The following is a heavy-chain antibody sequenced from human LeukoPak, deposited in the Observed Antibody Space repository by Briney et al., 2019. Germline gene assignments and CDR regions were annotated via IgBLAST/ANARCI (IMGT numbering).Heavy chain of an antibody. CDR3: ARTNFWSGYYFFDY. CDR1: GYSISSGYY. CDR2: IYHSGST. Sequence: SETLSLTCAVSGYSISSGYYWGWIRQPPGKGLEWIGSIYHSGSTYYNPSLKSRVTISVDMSKNQFSLKLSSVTAADTAVYYCARTNFWSGYYFFDYWGQGTLVTVSS. V-gene: IGHV4-38-2*01. D-gene: IGHD3-3*01. J-gene: IGHJ4*02.